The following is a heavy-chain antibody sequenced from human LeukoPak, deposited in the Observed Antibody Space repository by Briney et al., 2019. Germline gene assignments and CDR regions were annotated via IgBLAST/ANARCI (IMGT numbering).Heavy chain of an antibody. Sequence: ASVKVSCKASGYTFTSYDINWVRQATGQGLEWMGWMNPNSGNTGYAQKFQGRVTITRNTSISTAYMELSSLRSDDTAVYYCARGGSRERGNNFYYYYYMDVWGKGTTVTVSS. J-gene: IGHJ6*03. V-gene: IGHV1-8*03. CDR1: GYTFTSYD. CDR2: MNPNSGNT. D-gene: IGHD3-10*01. CDR3: ARGGSRERGNNFYYYYYMDV.